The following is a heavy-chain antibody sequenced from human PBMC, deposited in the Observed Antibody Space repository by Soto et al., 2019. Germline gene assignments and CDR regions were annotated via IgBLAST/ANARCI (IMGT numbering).Heavy chain of an antibody. CDR3: ARVMSLITTLNY. CDR1: GFTFSSYA. D-gene: IGHD3-22*01. CDR2: ISYDGSNK. J-gene: IGHJ4*02. V-gene: IGHV3-30-3*01. Sequence: QVQLVESGGGVVQPGRSLRLACAASGFTFSSYAMHWVRQAPGKGLEWVAIISYDGSNKYYEDSVKGRFTISRDNSKNTLYLQMNSLRAEDTAVYYCARVMSLITTLNYWGQGTLVTVSS.